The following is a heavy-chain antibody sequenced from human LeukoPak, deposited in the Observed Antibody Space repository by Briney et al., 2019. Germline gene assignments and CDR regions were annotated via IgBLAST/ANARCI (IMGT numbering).Heavy chain of an antibody. CDR3: ARAARGYSGYEDYYYYYYMDV. CDR1: GFTFSDYY. CDR2: ISGSGSTI. J-gene: IGHJ6*03. V-gene: IGHV3-11*04. Sequence: GGSLRLSCAASGFTFSDYYMSWIRQAPGKGLEWVSYISGSGSTIYYADSVKGRFTISRDNAKNSLYLQMNSLRAEDTAVYYCARAARGYSGYEDYYYYYYMDVWGKGTTVTVSS. D-gene: IGHD5-12*01.